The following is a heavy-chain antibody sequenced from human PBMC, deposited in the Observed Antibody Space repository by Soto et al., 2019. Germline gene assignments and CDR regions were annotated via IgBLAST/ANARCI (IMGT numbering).Heavy chain of an antibody. D-gene: IGHD4-17*01. V-gene: IGHV4-38-2*01. CDR3: ARVSPDYGDEIDY. CDR2: IYHSGST. CDR1: GYSISSGYY. J-gene: IGHJ4*02. Sequence: PSETLSLTCAVSGYSISSGYYWGWIRQPPGKGLEWIGSIYHSGSTYYNPSLKGRVTISVDTSKNQFSLKLSSVTAADTAVYYCARVSPDYGDEIDYWGQGTLVTVSS.